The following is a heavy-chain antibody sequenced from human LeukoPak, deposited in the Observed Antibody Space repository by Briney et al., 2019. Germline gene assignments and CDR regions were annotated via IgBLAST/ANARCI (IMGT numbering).Heavy chain of an antibody. D-gene: IGHD5/OR15-5a*01. CDR3: ATASVTHTRDP. CDR1: GYTVSDFY. CDR2: INPYSDAL. V-gene: IGHV1-2*02. Sequence: ASVTVSCPASGYTVSDFYLHWARQAPGHGLEWMGWINPYSDALIYAERFQGRVTMTWDTSTGTAYMELTRLTPDDTAVYYCATASVTHTRDPWGQGTLVTVSS. J-gene: IGHJ5*02.